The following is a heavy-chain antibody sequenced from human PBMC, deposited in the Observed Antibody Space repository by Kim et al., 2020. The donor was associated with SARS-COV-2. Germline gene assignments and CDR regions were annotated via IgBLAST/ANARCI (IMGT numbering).Heavy chain of an antibody. CDR1: GDRVSSNTAA. D-gene: IGHD3-10*01. CDR3: ARGTRGVIGHTYFLFDP. CDR2: TYYRSKWYN. Sequence: SQTLSLTCAISGDRVSSNTAAWNWLRQSPSRGLEWLGRTYYRSKWYNEYAVPVKSRITINPDTSKNQFSLQMNSVTPEDTAVYYCARGTRGVIGHTYFLFDPWGQGTLVTVSS. J-gene: IGHJ5*02. V-gene: IGHV6-1*01.